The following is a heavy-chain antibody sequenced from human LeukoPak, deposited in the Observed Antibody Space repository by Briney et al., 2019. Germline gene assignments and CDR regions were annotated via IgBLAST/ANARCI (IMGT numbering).Heavy chain of an antibody. Sequence: SVKVSCKASGYTFTGYYMHWVRQAPGQGLEWMGWINPNSGGTNYAQKFQGWVTMTRDTSISTAYMELSRLRSDNTAVYYCARGQWGWGSLEAFDIWGQGTMVTVSS. V-gene: IGHV1-2*04. CDR2: INPNSGGT. CDR3: ARGQWGWGSLEAFDI. J-gene: IGHJ3*02. D-gene: IGHD3-16*02. CDR1: GYTFTGYY.